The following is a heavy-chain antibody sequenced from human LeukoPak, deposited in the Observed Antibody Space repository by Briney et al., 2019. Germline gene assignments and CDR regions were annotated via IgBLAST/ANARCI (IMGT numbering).Heavy chain of an antibody. J-gene: IGHJ4*02. CDR2: ISYDGSDK. CDR3: ARGGGGNSDFLTTYTGASLSFDY. CDR1: EFTFSNYA. V-gene: IGHV3-30*09. Sequence: GGSLRLSCTASEFTFSNYALHWVRQAPGKGLEWVAVISYDGSDKYYASSVKGRFAISRDSSKNTLYLQMNRLGAEDTAVYYCARGGGGNSDFLTTYTGASLSFDYWGQGALVTVSS. D-gene: IGHD3-9*01.